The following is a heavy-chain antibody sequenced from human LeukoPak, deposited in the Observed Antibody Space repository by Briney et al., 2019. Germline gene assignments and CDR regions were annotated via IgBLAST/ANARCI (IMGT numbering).Heavy chain of an antibody. CDR2: IYYSGST. Sequence: SETLSLTCTVSGGSISSGDYYWSWIRQPPGKGLEWIGYIYYSGSTYYNPSLKSRVTISVDTPKNQFSLKLSSVTAADTAVYYCARGGDAGLQYGMDVWGQGTTVTVSS. J-gene: IGHJ6*02. V-gene: IGHV4-30-4*01. CDR3: ARGGDAGLQYGMDV. D-gene: IGHD5-24*01. CDR1: GGSISSGDYY.